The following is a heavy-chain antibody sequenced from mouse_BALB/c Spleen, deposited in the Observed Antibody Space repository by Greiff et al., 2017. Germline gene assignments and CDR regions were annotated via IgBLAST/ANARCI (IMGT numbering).Heavy chain of an antibody. D-gene: IGHD4-1*01. Sequence: VKLQESGAELVRPGTSVKVSCKASGYAFTNYLIEWVKQRPGQGLEWIGVINPGSGGTNYNEKFKGKATLTADKSSSTAYMQLSSLTSDDSAVYFCARPLLLGAMDYWGQGTSVTVSS. CDR2: INPGSGGT. CDR1: GYAFTNYL. J-gene: IGHJ4*01. CDR3: ARPLLLGAMDY. V-gene: IGHV1-54*01.